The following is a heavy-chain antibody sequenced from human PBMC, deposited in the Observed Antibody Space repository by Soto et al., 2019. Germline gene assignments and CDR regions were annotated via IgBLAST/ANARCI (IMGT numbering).Heavy chain of an antibody. J-gene: IGHJ4*02. CDR2: IIPIFGTA. CDR3: ARETYYYDSSGPTFDY. D-gene: IGHD3-22*01. V-gene: IGHV1-69*06. Sequence: QVQLVQSGAEVKKPGSSVKVSCKASGGTFSSYAISWVRQAPGQGLEWMGGIIPIFGTANYAQKFQGRVTITEDKSTSTAYMELSSLRSEDTAVYYCARETYYYDSSGPTFDYWGQGTLVTVSS. CDR1: GGTFSSYA.